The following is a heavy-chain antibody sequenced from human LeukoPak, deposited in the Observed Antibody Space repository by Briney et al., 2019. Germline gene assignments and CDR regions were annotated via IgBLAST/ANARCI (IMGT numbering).Heavy chain of an antibody. V-gene: IGHV3-66*01. CDR2: IYSGGST. CDR1: GFTVSSNY. Sequence: TGGSLRLSCAASGFTVSSNYMSWVRQAPGKGLEWVSVIYSGGSTYYADSVKSRFTISRDNSKNTLYLQMNSLRAEDTAVYYCARDINCSSTSCYIYYYYYYGMDVWGQGTTVTVSS. J-gene: IGHJ6*02. CDR3: ARDINCSSTSCYIYYYYYYGMDV. D-gene: IGHD2-2*02.